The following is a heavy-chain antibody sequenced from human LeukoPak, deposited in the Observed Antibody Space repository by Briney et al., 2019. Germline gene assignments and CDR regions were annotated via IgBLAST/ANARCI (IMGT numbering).Heavy chain of an antibody. V-gene: IGHV1-69*13. Sequence: SVKVSCKASGGTFSSYAISWVRQAPGQGLEWMGGIIPIFGTANYAQKFQGRVTITADESTSTAYMELSSLRSEDTAVYYCATPGLYSYGQMGGDYFDYWGQGTLVTVSS. CDR2: IIPIFGTA. J-gene: IGHJ4*02. CDR3: ATPGLYSYGQMGGDYFDY. CDR1: GGTFSSYA. D-gene: IGHD5-18*01.